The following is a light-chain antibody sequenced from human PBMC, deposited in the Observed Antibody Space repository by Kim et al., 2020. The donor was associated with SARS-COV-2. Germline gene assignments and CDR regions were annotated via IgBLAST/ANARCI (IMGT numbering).Light chain of an antibody. CDR1: NIGSKS. Sequence: QGKTARITCGAENIGSKSVHWYQQRPGQAPMLIIYYDSDRPSGVPERFSGSNSGNTATLIVSRVEAGDEADYYCQVWDSASDHWVFGGGTKLTVL. J-gene: IGLJ3*02. V-gene: IGLV3-21*04. CDR2: YDS. CDR3: QVWDSASDHWV.